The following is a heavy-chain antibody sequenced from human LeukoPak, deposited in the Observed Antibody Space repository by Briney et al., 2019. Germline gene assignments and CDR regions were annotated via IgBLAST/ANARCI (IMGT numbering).Heavy chain of an antibody. CDR1: GGSISSSSYY. V-gene: IGHV4-39*01. Sequence: SETLSLTCTVSGGSISSSSYYWGWIRQPPGKGLEWIGSIYYSGSTYYNPSLKSRVTISVDTSKNQFSLKLSSVTAADTAVYYCARLEEGYDFWGGYYIPNWFDPWGQGTLVTVSS. J-gene: IGHJ5*02. D-gene: IGHD3-3*01. CDR2: IYYSGST. CDR3: ARLEEGYDFWGGYYIPNWFDP.